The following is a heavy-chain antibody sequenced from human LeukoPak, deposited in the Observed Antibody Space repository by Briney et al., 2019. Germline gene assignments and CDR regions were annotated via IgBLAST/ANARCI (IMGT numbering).Heavy chain of an antibody. D-gene: IGHD5-12*01. CDR2: ISSNGGST. V-gene: IGHV3-64D*06. CDR3: VKEDAIVAYFDH. J-gene: IGHJ4*02. Sequence: GRSLRLSCAASGFTFSTYAIHWVRQAPGKGLEYVSAISSNGGSTYYADSVKGRFTISRDNSKNTLYLQMSSLRAEDTAVYYCVKEDAIVAYFDHWGQGTLVTVSS. CDR1: GFTFSTYA.